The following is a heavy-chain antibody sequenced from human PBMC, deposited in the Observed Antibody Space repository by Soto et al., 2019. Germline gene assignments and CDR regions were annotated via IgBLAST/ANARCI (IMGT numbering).Heavy chain of an antibody. J-gene: IGHJ3*02. Sequence: ASVKVSCKASGYTFTSYDINWVRQATGQGLEWMGWMNPNSGNTGYAQKFQGRVTMTRNTSISTAYMELSSLRSEDTAVYYCARGYNWNYIRAFDIWGQGIMVTV. CDR1: GYTFTSYD. CDR3: ARGYNWNYIRAFDI. CDR2: MNPNSGNT. V-gene: IGHV1-8*01. D-gene: IGHD1-7*01.